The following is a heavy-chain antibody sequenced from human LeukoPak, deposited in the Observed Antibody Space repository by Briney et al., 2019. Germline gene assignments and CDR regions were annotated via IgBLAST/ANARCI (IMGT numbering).Heavy chain of an antibody. V-gene: IGHV4-59*01. J-gene: IGHJ4*02. CDR1: GGSINSYY. CDR3: ARGLAAAGTLYFDY. CDR2: IYYSGST. D-gene: IGHD6-13*01. Sequence: SETLSLTCTVSGGSINSYYWSSIRQPPGKGLEWIGYIYYSGSTNYSPSLKGRVTISVDTSKNQFSLKLSSVTAADTAVYYCARGLAAAGTLYFDYWGQGTLVTVSS.